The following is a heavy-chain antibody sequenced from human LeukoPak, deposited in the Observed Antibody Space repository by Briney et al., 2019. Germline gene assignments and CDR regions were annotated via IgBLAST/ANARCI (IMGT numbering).Heavy chain of an antibody. CDR1: GGSISSGSYY. D-gene: IGHD3-9*01. J-gene: IGHJ3*02. V-gene: IGHV4-61*02. Sequence: SETLSLTCTVAGGSISSGSYYWSWIRQPAGKGLEGIGRIYTSGSTNYNPSLKSRVTISVDTSQNQFSLKLSSVTAADTAVYYCARATIHYDILTGYYLGAFDIWGQGTMVTVSS. CDR3: ARATIHYDILTGYYLGAFDI. CDR2: IYTSGST.